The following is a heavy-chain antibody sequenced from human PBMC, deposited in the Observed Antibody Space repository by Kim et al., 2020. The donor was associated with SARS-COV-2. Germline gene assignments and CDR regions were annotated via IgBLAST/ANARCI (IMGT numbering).Heavy chain of an antibody. CDR1: GYFFTNYW. CDR2: IYLGDSDT. CDR3: VRQAPTMMVVVTHAFDI. V-gene: IGHV5-51*01. J-gene: IGHJ3*02. Sequence: GESLKISCKGSGYFFTNYWIGWVRQMPGKGLEWMGIIYLGDSDTRYSPSFQGQVTISADESIRTAYLQWSSLKASDTAMYYCVRQAPTMMVVVTHAFDIWGQGTLVTVSS. D-gene: IGHD3-22*01.